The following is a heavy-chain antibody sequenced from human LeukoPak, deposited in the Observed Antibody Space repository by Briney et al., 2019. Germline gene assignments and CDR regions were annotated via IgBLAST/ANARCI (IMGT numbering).Heavy chain of an antibody. V-gene: IGHV1-18*04. CDR2: ISAYNGNT. J-gene: IGHJ4*02. Sequence: ASLKVSCKASGYTFTDDYIHWVRQAPGQGLEWMGWISAYNGNTNYAQKLQGRVTMTTDTSTSTAYMELSRLRSDDTAVYYCAREDYGGFDYWGQGTLVTVSS. CDR1: GYTFTDDY. CDR3: AREDYGGFDY. D-gene: IGHD4-23*01.